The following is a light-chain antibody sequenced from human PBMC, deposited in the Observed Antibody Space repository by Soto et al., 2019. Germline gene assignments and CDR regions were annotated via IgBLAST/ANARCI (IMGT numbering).Light chain of an antibody. CDR2: DVS. V-gene: IGLV2-14*01. J-gene: IGLJ1*01. CDR1: SSDVGGYNY. CDR3: SSYTSSTLYV. Sequence: QSVLTQPASVSGSPGQSITISCTGTSSDVGGYNYVSWYQQHPGKAPKLMIYDVSNRPSGVSNRFSGSKSGNTASLTISGLQAEDEADYYGSSYTSSTLYVFGTGTKVTVL.